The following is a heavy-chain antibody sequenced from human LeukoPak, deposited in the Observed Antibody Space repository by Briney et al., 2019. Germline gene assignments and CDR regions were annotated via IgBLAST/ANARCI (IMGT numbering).Heavy chain of an antibody. Sequence: GRSLRLSCAASGFTFSNYGMHWVRQAPGKGLEWVASTWYDGTNKQYADSVKGRFTTSRDNSKNTLYMQLNSLRDEDTAVYYCAGGFSYGPLEYWGQGSLVTVSS. J-gene: IGHJ4*02. V-gene: IGHV3-33*01. D-gene: IGHD5-18*01. CDR2: TWYDGTNK. CDR1: GFTFSNYG. CDR3: AGGFSYGPLEY.